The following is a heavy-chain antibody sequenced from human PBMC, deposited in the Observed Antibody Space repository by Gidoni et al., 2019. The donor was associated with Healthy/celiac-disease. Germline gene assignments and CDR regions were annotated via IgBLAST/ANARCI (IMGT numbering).Heavy chain of an antibody. D-gene: IGHD1-26*01. V-gene: IGHV3-9*01. CDR3: AKDKGVGATLTFDP. CDR2: ISWNSGSI. J-gene: IGHJ5*02. CDR1: GFTFDDYA. Sequence: EVQLVESGGGLVQPGRSLRLSCAASGFTFDDYAMHWVRQAPGKGLEWVSGISWNSGSIGYADSVKGRFTISRDNAKNSLYLQMNSLRAEDTALYYCAKDKGVGATLTFDPWGQGTLVTVSS.